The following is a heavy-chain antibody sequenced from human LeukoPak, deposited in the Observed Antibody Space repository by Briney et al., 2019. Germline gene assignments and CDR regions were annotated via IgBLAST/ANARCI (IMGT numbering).Heavy chain of an antibody. D-gene: IGHD3-22*01. CDR3: ARAHYDSSGYYQFDY. CDR2: IGTAGDT. CDR1: GFTFSSYD. J-gene: IGHJ4*02. V-gene: IGHV3-13*01. Sequence: GGSLRLSCAASGFTFSSYDMHWVRQATGKGLEWVSAIGTAGDTYYPGSVKGRFTISRENAKNSLYLQMNSLRAGDTAVYYRARAHYDSSGYYQFDYWGQGTLVTVSS.